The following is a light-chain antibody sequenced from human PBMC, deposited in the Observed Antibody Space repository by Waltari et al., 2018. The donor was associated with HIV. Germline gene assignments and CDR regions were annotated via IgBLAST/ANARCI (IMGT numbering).Light chain of an antibody. J-gene: IGLJ2*01. CDR2: NNN. Sequence: QSVLTQPPSASGTPGQRVTISCSGSSSNIGSNAVNWYQQLPGTAPKLLIYNNNERPSGVPDRFSGSMSGTSASLAISGLQSEDEADYYCAAWDDSLSGRVFGGGTKLTVL. CDR1: SSNIGSNA. CDR3: AAWDDSLSGRV. V-gene: IGLV1-44*01.